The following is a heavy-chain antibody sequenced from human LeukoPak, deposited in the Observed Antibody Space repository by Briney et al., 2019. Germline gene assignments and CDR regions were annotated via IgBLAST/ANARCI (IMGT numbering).Heavy chain of an antibody. Sequence: PGGSLRLSCAASGFSVSSNYMTWVRQAPGKGLEWVSIIYSGGSVYYADYAKGRFTISGDTSENTVYLQMNSLRTEDTAVYYCARDVPLDSWGQGTLVTVSS. CDR2: IYSGGSV. V-gene: IGHV3-66*02. J-gene: IGHJ5*01. CDR1: GFSVSSNY. CDR3: ARDVPLDS.